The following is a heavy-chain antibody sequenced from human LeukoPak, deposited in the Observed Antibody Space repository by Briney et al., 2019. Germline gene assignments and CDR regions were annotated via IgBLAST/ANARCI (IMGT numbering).Heavy chain of an antibody. CDR1: GGSISSYY. J-gene: IGHJ4*02. D-gene: IGHD6-6*01. CDR3: ARGKGAARPVDY. CDR2: IYYSGST. V-gene: IGHV4-59*01. Sequence: SETLSLTCTVSGGSISSYYWSWIRQPPGKGLEWIGYIYYSGSTNHNPSLKSRVTISVDTSKNQFSLKLSSVTAADTAVYYCARGKGAARPVDYWGQGTLVTVAS.